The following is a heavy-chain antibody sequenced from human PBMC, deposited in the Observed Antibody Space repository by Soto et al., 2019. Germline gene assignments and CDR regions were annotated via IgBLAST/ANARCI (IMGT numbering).Heavy chain of an antibody. CDR1: GFTFSSYG. J-gene: IGHJ6*02. CDR2: ISYDGSNK. CDR3: AKDRIQSQYSSSWYGGGVSYYYGMDV. D-gene: IGHD6-13*01. Sequence: GGSLRLSCAASGFTFSSYGMHWVRQAPGKGLEWVAVISYDGSNKYYADSVKGRFTISRDNSKNTLYLQMNSLRAEDTAVYSCAKDRIQSQYSSSWYGGGVSYYYGMDVWGQGTTVTVSS. V-gene: IGHV3-30*18.